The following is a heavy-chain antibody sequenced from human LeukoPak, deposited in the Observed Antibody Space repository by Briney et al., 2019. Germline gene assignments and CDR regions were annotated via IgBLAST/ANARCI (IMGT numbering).Heavy chain of an antibody. CDR1: GLTFRSYA. CDR3: AKDGATGDYFDY. D-gene: IGHD1-26*01. CDR2: ITGGGGSS. Sequence: GGSLRLSCAAPGLTFRSYAMSWVRQAPGKGLEWVSGITGGGGSSYYADSVKGRFTISRDNSKNTLFLQMNSLTAEDTAVYYCAKDGATGDYFDYWGQGTLVTVSS. V-gene: IGHV3-23*01. J-gene: IGHJ4*02.